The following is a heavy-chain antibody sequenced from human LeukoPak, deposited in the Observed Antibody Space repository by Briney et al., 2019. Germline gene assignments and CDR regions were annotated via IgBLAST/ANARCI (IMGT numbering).Heavy chain of an antibody. CDR2: IYYSGST. V-gene: IGHV4-39*07. CDR1: GGSISSSSYY. CDR3: ARDRSSGYYPDAFDI. D-gene: IGHD3-22*01. Sequence: SETLSLTCTVSGGSISSSSYYWGWIRQPPGKGLEWIGSIYYSGSTYYNPSLKSRVTISVDTSKNQFSLKLSSVTAADTAVYYCARDRSSGYYPDAFDIWGQGTMVTVSS. J-gene: IGHJ3*02.